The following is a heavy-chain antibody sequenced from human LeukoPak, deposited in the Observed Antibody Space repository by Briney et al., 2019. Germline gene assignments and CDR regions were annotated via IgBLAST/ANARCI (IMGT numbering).Heavy chain of an antibody. CDR1: GGSISSSSYY. CDR2: IYYSGST. Sequence: SETLSLTCTVSGGSISSSSYYWGWIRQPPGKGLEWIGSIYYSGSTYYNPSLKSRVTISVDTSKNQFSLKLSSVTAADTAMYYCAKSNGYGLIDYWGQGTLVAVSS. D-gene: IGHD5-12*01. J-gene: IGHJ4*02. V-gene: IGHV4-39*01. CDR3: AKSNGYGLIDY.